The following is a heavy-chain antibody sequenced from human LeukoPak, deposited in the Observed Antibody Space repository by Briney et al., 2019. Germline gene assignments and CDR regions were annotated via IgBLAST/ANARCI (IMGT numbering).Heavy chain of an antibody. CDR1: GFTVSSNY. Sequence: GGSLRLSCAASGFTVSSNYMNWVRQAPGKGLEWVSLITWDGGSTYYADSVKGRFTISRDNSKNSLYLQMNSLRAEDTALYYCARAKYMDYWGQGTLVTVSS. V-gene: IGHV3-43D*03. D-gene: IGHD2/OR15-2a*01. CDR3: ARAKYMDY. J-gene: IGHJ4*02. CDR2: ITWDGGST.